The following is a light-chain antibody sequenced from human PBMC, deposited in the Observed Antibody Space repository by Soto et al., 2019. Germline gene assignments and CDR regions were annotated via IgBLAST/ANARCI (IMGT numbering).Light chain of an antibody. Sequence: QSALTQPPSASGSPGQSVTISCTGTSSDIGGYNYVSWYQQYPGKAPKLFIYEVSQRPSGVPDRFSGSKSGNTASLTVSGLQLEDEADYYCSSFTGSDNPFGGGTKLTVL. J-gene: IGLJ2*01. CDR2: EVS. CDR3: SSFTGSDNP. V-gene: IGLV2-8*01. CDR1: SSDIGGYNY.